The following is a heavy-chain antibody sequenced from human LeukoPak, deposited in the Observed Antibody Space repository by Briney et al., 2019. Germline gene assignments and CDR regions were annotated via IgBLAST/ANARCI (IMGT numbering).Heavy chain of an antibody. CDR1: GGSISSSSHY. D-gene: IGHD6-13*01. CDR3: ARTRGIEKVFDWFDP. J-gene: IGHJ5*02. V-gene: IGHV4-39*07. CDR2: IYYSGST. Sequence: SETLSLTCTVSGGSISSSSHYWGWIRQPPGKGLEWIGSIYYSGSTYYNPSLKSRVTISVDTSKNQFSLKLSSVTAADTAVYYCARTRGIEKVFDWFDPWGQGTLVTVSS.